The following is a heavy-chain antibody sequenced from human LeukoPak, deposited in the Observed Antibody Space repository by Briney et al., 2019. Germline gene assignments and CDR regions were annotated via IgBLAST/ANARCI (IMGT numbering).Heavy chain of an antibody. CDR1: GFTFSNAW. J-gene: IGHJ4*02. CDR3: TTHPGERYSSG. V-gene: IGHV3-15*01. D-gene: IGHD6-19*01. CDR2: IKSETDGGTP. Sequence: GGSLRLSCAASGFTFSNAWMSWVRQAPGKGLEWVGRIKSETDGGTPDYAAPVKGRFTISRDDSKNTLSLQMNSLKTEDTAVYYCTTHPGERYSSGWGQGTLVTVSS.